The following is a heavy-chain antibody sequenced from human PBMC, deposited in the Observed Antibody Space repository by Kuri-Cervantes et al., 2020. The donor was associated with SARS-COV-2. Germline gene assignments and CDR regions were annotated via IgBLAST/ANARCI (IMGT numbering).Heavy chain of an antibody. CDR3: ARDGDVGTRRRFSGWTYYYYGMDV. V-gene: IGHV3-30-3*01. D-gene: IGHD6-19*01. CDR1: GFTFRSYD. Sequence: GGSLRLSCAASGFTFRSYDMHWVRQAPGKGLEWVAVISYDGSNKDYADSVKGRFTISRDNSKNTLYLQMNSLRAEDTAVYYCARDGDVGTRRRFSGWTYYYYGMDVWGQGTTVTVSS. J-gene: IGHJ6*02. CDR2: ISYDGSNK.